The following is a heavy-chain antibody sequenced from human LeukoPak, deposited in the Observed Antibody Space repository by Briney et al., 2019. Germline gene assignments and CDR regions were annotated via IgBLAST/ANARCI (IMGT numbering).Heavy chain of an antibody. J-gene: IGHJ4*02. CDR1: GGSISSGGYY. D-gene: IGHD3-10*01. CDR3: ARVRGSGSYYGGFIDY. Sequence: SQTLALTCTVSGGSISSGGYYWSWIRQHPGKGLEWIGYIYYSGSTYYNPSLKSRVTISVDTSKNQFSLKLSSVTAADTAVYYCARVRGSGSYYGGFIDYWGQGTLVTVSS. V-gene: IGHV4-31*03. CDR2: IYYSGST.